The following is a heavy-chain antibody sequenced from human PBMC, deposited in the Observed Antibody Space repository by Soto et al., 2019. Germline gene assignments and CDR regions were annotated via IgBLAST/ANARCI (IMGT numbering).Heavy chain of an antibody. D-gene: IGHD5-12*01. CDR3: ARDRGYTGYDFAY. Sequence: EVHLVESGGGLVQPGGSLRLSCAASGFTFSRYAMNWVRQAPGKGLEWVSYINHDSGTIYYADSVKGRFTISRDNANNFLSLQMNSLRAEDTAVYYCARDRGYTGYDFAYWGQGTLVTVSS. CDR2: INHDSGTI. V-gene: IGHV3-48*01. CDR1: GFTFSRYA. J-gene: IGHJ4*02.